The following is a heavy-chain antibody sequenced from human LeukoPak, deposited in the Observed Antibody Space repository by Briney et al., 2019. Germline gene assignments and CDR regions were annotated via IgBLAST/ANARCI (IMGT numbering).Heavy chain of an antibody. CDR2: IIPIFGTA. CDR3: ARDLRGAAGEIYYYYGMDV. J-gene: IGHJ6*04. Sequence: ASVKVSCKASGGTFSSYAISWVRQAPGQGLEWMGGIIPIFGTANYAQKFQGRVTITAGESTSTAYMELSSLRSEDTAVYYCARDLRGAAGEIYYYYGMDVWGKGTTVTVSS. V-gene: IGHV1-69*13. CDR1: GGTFSSYA. D-gene: IGHD6-13*01.